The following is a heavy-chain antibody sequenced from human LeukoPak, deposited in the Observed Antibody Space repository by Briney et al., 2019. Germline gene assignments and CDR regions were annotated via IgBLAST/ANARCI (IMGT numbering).Heavy chain of an antibody. CDR1: GFTFSSYA. D-gene: IGHD2-15*01. CDR3: ARDRWELLSNSYHYCGLDV. J-gene: IGHJ6*02. V-gene: IGHV3-23*01. CDR2: ISGSGGST. Sequence: GGSLRLSCAAPGFTFSSYAMSWVRQAPGKGLEWVSAISGSGGSTYYADSVKGRFTISRDNAKNSLYLQMNSLRAEDTAVYYCARDRWELLSNSYHYCGLDVWGQGTTVTVSS.